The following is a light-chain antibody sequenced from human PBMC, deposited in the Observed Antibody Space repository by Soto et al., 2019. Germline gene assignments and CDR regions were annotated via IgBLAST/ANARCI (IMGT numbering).Light chain of an antibody. CDR1: QGIGNY. CDR2: AAS. CDR3: QHSSSDLIT. Sequence: EIQMTQSPSSLSASVGDRFTSTGMASQGIGNYLAWYQQKSGKATKLLIYAASSLQSGVPSRFSGSGSGTDFTLTISSLQPEDFATYYCQHSSSDLITFGQGTKVDIK. J-gene: IGKJ1*01. V-gene: IGKV1-39*01.